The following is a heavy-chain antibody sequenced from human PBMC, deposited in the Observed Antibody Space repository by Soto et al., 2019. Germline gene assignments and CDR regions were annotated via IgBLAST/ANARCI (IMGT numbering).Heavy chain of an antibody. CDR2: IIPIFGTA. CDR3: ARVSFYDILTGTPRWFDP. J-gene: IGHJ5*02. CDR1: GGTFSSYA. D-gene: IGHD3-9*01. V-gene: IGHV1-69*13. Sequence: GASVKVSCKASGGTFSSYAISWVRQAPGQGLEWMGGIIPIFGTANYAQKFQGRVTITADESTSTAYMELSSLRSEDTAVYYCARVSFYDILTGTPRWFDPWGQGTLVTV.